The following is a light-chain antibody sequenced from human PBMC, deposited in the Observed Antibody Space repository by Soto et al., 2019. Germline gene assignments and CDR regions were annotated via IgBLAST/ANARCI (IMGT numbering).Light chain of an antibody. CDR3: LQEYSYPLI. V-gene: IGKV1-17*03. CDR2: GAS. J-gene: IGKJ4*01. Sequence: DIQTTLPPCAMSASVRASVPIACRASQDISNFLAWFQQKPGKAPKLLIYGASNLQTGVPSRFSGSGSGTDFTLTISSLQPEDVGTYYCLQEYSYPLIFGGGTKVDIK. CDR1: QDISNF.